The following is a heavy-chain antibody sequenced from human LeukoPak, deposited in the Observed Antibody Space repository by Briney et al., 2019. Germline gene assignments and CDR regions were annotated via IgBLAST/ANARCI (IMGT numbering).Heavy chain of an antibody. D-gene: IGHD2-2*01. J-gene: IGHJ4*02. Sequence: GGSLRLSCAASGFTFSSYAMHWVRQAPGKGLEWVAVISYDGSNKYYADSVKGRFTISRDNSKNTRYLQMNSLRAEDTAVYYCARGDIVVVPVHFDYWGQGTLVTVSS. CDR1: GFTFSSYA. CDR2: ISYDGSNK. CDR3: ARGDIVVVPVHFDY. V-gene: IGHV3-30-3*01.